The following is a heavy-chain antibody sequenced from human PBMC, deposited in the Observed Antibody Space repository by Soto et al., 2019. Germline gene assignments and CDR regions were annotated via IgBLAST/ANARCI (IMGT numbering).Heavy chain of an antibody. V-gene: IGHV3-15*07. D-gene: IGHD2-15*01. Sequence: GGSLRLSCAASGIPFSRTWMNWVRQAPGRGLEWVGRIKSAIDGGAIDYAAPVKGRFTISRDDSRATLYLQMNNLETEDTAVYFCTSDRDVATPDWGQGTPVTVSS. CDR3: TSDRDVATPD. CDR1: GIPFSRTW. CDR2: IKSAIDGGAI. J-gene: IGHJ4*02.